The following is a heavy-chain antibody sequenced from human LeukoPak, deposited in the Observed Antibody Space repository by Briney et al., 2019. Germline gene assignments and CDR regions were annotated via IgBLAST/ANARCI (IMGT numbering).Heavy chain of an antibody. Sequence: ASVKVSCKASGYTFTSYDLNWVRQATAQRREWMGWMSPNSGDTGYAQKFQDRVTMTRNTYISTAYMELSSLRSDDTAVYYCARGPPNWGYDYWGPGTLVTVSS. V-gene: IGHV1-8*01. J-gene: IGHJ4*02. CDR3: ARGPPNWGYDY. CDR2: MSPNSGDT. CDR1: GYTFTSYD. D-gene: IGHD7-27*01.